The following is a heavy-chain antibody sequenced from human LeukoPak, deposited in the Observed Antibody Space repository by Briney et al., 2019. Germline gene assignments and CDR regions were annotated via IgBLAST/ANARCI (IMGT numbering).Heavy chain of an antibody. CDR2: LYYSGRT. V-gene: IGHV4-39*01. J-gene: IGHJ4*02. CDR3: ARAPRVTRDFDY. Sequence: PSETLSLTCTVFGGSISSSSYYWGWIRQPPGKGLEGIGRLYYSGRTYYNPSLKSRLTIYVDTFKNQFSLKLSSVTAAHTAVYYCARAPRVTRDFDYWGQGTLVTVSS. D-gene: IGHD4-23*01. CDR1: GGSISSSSYY.